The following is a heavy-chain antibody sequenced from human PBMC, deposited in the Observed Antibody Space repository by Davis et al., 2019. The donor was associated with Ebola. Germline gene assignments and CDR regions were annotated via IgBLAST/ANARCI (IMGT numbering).Heavy chain of an antibody. V-gene: IGHV1-2*02. D-gene: IGHD2-15*01. CDR2: INPNSGGT. CDR1: GYTFSGYY. J-gene: IGHJ4*02. CDR3: ARVVVVVVAEYFHY. Sequence: ASVKVSCKASGYTFSGYYMHWVRQAPGQGLEWMGWINPNSGGTNYAQKFQGRVTMTRDTSISTAYMELSRLRSDDTAVYYCARVVVVVVAEYFHYWGQGTLVTVSS.